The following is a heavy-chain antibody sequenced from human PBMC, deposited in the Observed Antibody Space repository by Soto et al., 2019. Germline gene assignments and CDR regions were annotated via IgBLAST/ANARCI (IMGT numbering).Heavy chain of an antibody. J-gene: IGHJ4*02. Sequence: EVQLVESGGGLVQPGGSLRLSCIASGFTFSSHWMHWVRQAPGKGLEWVANINQDGRVRDHVDSVKGRFTISIDNTKNSLYLQMNSLRAEDTAMYYCVRVHPPPFYWGQGTLVTVSS. CDR2: INQDGRVR. CDR3: VRVHPPPFY. CDR1: GFTFSSHW. V-gene: IGHV3-7*01.